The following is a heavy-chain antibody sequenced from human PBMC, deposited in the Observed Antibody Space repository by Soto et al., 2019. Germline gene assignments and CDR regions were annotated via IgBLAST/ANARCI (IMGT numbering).Heavy chain of an antibody. D-gene: IGHD6-13*01. CDR2: ISGSGGST. V-gene: IGHV3-23*01. CDR1: GFTFSSYA. CDR3: AKDPRYSSSWYIDY. Sequence: GGSLRLSCAASGFTFSSYAMSWVRQAPGKGLEWVSTISGSGGSTYYADSVKGRFTISRDNSKNTLYLQMNSLRAEDTAVYYCAKDPRYSSSWYIDYWGQGTLVTVSS. J-gene: IGHJ4*02.